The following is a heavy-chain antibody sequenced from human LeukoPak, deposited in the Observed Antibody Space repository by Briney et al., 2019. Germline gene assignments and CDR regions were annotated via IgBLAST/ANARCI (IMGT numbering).Heavy chain of an antibody. CDR3: ARQPPGEQWLEYYFDY. CDR2: IYYSGST. J-gene: IGHJ4*02. Sequence: PSGTLSLTCAVSGGSINSNNWWSWVRQPPGKGLEWIGYIYYSGSTNYNPSLKSRVTISVDTSKNQFSLKLSSVTAADTAVYYCARQPPGEQWLEYYFDYWGQGTLVTVSS. V-gene: IGHV4-4*02. CDR1: GGSINSNNW. D-gene: IGHD6-19*01.